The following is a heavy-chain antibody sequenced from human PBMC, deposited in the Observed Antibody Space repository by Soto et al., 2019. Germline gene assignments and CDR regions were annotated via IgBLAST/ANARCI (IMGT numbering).Heavy chain of an antibody. V-gene: IGHV1-18*01. CDR2: IRAYNGNT. Sequence: ASVKVSWKASGYTFTSYGISWVRQAPGQGLQWMGRIRAYNGNTSYAQKLQGRVTMRTDTSTSTVYMDLRSLRSDDTAVYYCAKVSRWMTTTPCDSWSQGTLVTVSS. CDR1: GYTFTSYG. D-gene: IGHD4-4*01. CDR3: AKVSRWMTTTPCDS. J-gene: IGHJ5*01.